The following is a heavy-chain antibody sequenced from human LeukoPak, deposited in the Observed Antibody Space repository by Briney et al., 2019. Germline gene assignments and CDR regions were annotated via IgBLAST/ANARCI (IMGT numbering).Heavy chain of an antibody. V-gene: IGHV1-69*13. J-gene: IGHJ4*02. Sequence: GASVKVSCKASGYTFTSYDINWVRQATGQGLEWMGGIIPIFGTANYAQKFQGRVTITADESTSTAYMELSSLRSEDTAVYYCARDFSRLGATATFDYWGQGTLVTVSS. CDR1: GYTFTSYD. CDR2: IIPIFGTA. CDR3: ARDFSRLGATATFDY. D-gene: IGHD1-26*01.